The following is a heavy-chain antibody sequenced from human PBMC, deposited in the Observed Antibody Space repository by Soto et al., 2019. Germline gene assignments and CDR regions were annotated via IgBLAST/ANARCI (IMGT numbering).Heavy chain of an antibody. V-gene: IGHV3-23*01. D-gene: IGHD6-19*01. CDR1: GFTFNNYA. CDR3: VRAGGGRYAPGSFDL. Sequence: EVQLLESGGGLVRPGESLRLSCTTSGFTFNNYAMNWVRQAPGKGLEWVSFISGSGGSEYYADSVQGRFTISRDNSRNTLYLQMNSLRAEDTAIYSCVRAGGGRYAPGSFDLWGRGTKVTVSS. J-gene: IGHJ3*01. CDR2: ISGSGGSE.